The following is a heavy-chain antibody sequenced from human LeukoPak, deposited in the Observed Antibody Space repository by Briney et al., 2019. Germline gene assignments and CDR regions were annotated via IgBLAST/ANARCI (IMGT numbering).Heavy chain of an antibody. D-gene: IGHD6-13*01. Sequence: SETLSLTCTVSGGSISSYYWSWIRQPPGKGLEWIGYIYYSGSTNYNPSLKSRVTISVDTSKNQFSLKLSSVTAADTAVYYCARGGTAAAFDYWGQGTLVTVSS. CDR3: ARGGTAAAFDY. CDR2: IYYSGST. CDR1: GGSISSYY. V-gene: IGHV4-59*01. J-gene: IGHJ4*02.